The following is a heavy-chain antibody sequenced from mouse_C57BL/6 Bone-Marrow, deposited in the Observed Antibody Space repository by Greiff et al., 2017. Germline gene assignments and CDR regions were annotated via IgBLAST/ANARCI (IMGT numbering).Heavy chain of an antibody. J-gene: IGHJ2*01. CDR1: GYTFTSYW. CDR3: AKGLITTVVATKKVDY. CDR2: INPSNGGT. Sequence: VQLQQPGTELVKPGASVKLSCKASGYTFTSYWMHWVKQRPGQGLEWIGNINPSNGGTNYNEKFKSKATLTVDKSSSTAYMQLSSLTSEDSAVYYCAKGLITTVVATKKVDYWGQGTTLTVSS. V-gene: IGHV1-53*01. D-gene: IGHD1-1*01.